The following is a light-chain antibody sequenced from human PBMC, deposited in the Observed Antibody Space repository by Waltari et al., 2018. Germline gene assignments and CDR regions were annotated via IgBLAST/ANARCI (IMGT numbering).Light chain of an antibody. CDR1: QSVGRS. CDR2: GAS. CDR3: QHYVRLPAT. J-gene: IGKJ1*01. V-gene: IGKV3-20*01. Sequence: EIVLTQSPGTLSLSPGERATFSCRASQSVGRSSAWYQQKPGQPPRLLIYGASSRATGIPDRFSGSGSGTDFSLTIGRLEPEDFAVYYCQHYVRLPATFGQGTKVEIK.